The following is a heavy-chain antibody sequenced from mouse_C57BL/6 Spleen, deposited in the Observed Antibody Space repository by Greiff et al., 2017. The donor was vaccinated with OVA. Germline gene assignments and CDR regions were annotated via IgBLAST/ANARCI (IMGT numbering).Heavy chain of an antibody. CDR3: ASSHYYGSSGFDY. CDR2: IDPTSGGT. J-gene: IGHJ2*01. Sequence: QVQLQQPGAELVKPGASVKLSCKASGYTFTSYWMHWVKQRPGRGLEWIGRIDPTSGGTKYNEKFKGKATLTVDNPSSTAYMQLSSLTSEDSAVYYCASSHYYGSSGFDYWGQGTTLTVSS. CDR1: GYTFTSYW. V-gene: IGHV1-72*01. D-gene: IGHD1-1*01.